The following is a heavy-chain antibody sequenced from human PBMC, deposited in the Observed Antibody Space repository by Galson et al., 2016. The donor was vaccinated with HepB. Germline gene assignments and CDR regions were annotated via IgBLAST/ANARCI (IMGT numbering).Heavy chain of an antibody. Sequence: SLRLSCAASGFTFSSYWMTWVRQAPGKGLEWVANIKQDGSEKYYGDSVKGRFTISRDNGRNSVYLQMNDLRVDDTAIYYCAREGPRRISVAEMGFFDYWGRGSLSPSPQ. CDR1: GFTFSSYW. J-gene: IGHJ4*02. D-gene: IGHD2-15*01. V-gene: IGHV3-7*01. CDR2: IKQDGSEK. CDR3: AREGPRRISVAEMGFFDY.